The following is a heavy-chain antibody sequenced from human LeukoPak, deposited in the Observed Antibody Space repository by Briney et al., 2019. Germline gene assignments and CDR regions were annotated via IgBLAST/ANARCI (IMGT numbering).Heavy chain of an antibody. Sequence: SETLSLTCRVSGGSISSYYWSWIRQAPGKGLEWIGYIYYSGSTKYSPSLKSRVTISLDTSKNHFSLKLSSVTAADTAVYYCARGEWGSDYWGQGTLVTVSS. CDR3: ARGEWGSDY. D-gene: IGHD3-16*01. CDR1: GGSISSYY. V-gene: IGHV4-59*01. CDR2: IYYSGST. J-gene: IGHJ4*02.